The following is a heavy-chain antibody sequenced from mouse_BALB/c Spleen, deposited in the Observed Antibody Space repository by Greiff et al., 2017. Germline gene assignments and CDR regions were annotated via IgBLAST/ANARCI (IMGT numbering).Heavy chain of an antibody. CDR3: ARFNWDYAMDY. J-gene: IGHJ4*01. CDR2: IYPGDGDT. D-gene: IGHD4-1*01. V-gene: IGHV1-82*01. CDR1: GYAFSSSW. Sequence: QVQLKESGPELVKPGASVKISCKASGYAFSSSWMNWVKQRPGQGLEWIGRIYPGDGDTNYNGKFKGKATLTADKSSSTAYMQLSSLTSVDSAVYFCARFNWDYAMDYWGQGTSVTVSS.